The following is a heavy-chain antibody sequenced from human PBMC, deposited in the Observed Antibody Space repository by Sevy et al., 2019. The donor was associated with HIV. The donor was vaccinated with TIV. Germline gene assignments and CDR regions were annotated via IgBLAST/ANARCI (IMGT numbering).Heavy chain of an antibody. Sequence: SETLSLTCTVSGDSISNYYGSWIRQPPGKGLEWIGYIYNSGSTNYNPSLKSRVTISVDTSKNQFSLKLSSVTAADTAVDYYESVVVVPAAKYFYFYYMDVWGKGTTVTVSS. CDR1: GDSISNYY. V-gene: IGHV4-59*01. CDR2: IYNSGST. J-gene: IGHJ6*03. CDR3: ESVVVVPAAKYFYFYYMDV. D-gene: IGHD2-2*01.